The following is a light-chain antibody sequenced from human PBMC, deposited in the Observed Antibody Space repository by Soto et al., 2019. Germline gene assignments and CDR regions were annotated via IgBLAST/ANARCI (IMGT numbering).Light chain of an antibody. J-gene: IGKJ4*01. CDR1: QPIASY. Sequence: DIQMTQSPSSLSASIGDRITISCRASQPIASYLNWYQQRPGKAPKLLIYAASSLQSGGRSRFSGSRAGTDLTLTISSRQLEDLETYYCQQSYNTPLPCGGGPKVDIK. CDR2: AAS. V-gene: IGKV1-39*01. CDR3: QQSYNTPLP.